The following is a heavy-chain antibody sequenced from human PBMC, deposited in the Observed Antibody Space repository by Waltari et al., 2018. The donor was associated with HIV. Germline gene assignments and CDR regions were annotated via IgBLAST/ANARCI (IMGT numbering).Heavy chain of an antibody. CDR2: VYYRGST. J-gene: IGHJ2*01. CDR1: GASINSGGYY. V-gene: IGHV4-31*03. D-gene: IGHD1-26*01. CDR3: ARVGYYYFDL. Sequence: QVQLQESGLGLVKPSQTLSLTCTVSGASINSGGYYWAWIRQHPEKGLEWIGFVYYRGSTFYNPSFKSRATISGDTSKNQFSLKLTSMTAADTAVYYCARVGYYYFDLWGRGTLVTVSS.